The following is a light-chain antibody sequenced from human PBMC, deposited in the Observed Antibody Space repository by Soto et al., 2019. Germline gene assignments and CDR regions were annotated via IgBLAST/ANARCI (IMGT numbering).Light chain of an antibody. CDR2: AAS. CDR1: QGISTY. CDR3: QQSYSTTWT. J-gene: IGKJ1*01. Sequence: IHMTQSPSTLSGAVVDRDTITCLASQGISTYLNWYQKKQGKAPKLLIYAASSLQSGVPSRLSGSGSETDLTLTISSLKNEDFETYSCQQSYSTTWTFGHGTKVDIK. V-gene: IGKV1-39*01.